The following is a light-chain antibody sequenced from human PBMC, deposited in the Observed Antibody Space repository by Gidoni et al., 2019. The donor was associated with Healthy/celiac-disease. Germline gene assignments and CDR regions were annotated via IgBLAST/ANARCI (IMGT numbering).Light chain of an antibody. CDR2: KDS. V-gene: IGLV3-25*03. J-gene: IGLJ1*01. CDR1: ALPKQY. CDR3: QSADSSGTYRRV. Sequence: SYELTQPPSVSVSPGQTARITCSGDALPKQYAYWYQQKPGQAPVLVIYKDSERPSGIPARFSGSSSGTTVTLTISGVQAEDEADYYCQSADSSGTYRRVFGTGTKVTVL.